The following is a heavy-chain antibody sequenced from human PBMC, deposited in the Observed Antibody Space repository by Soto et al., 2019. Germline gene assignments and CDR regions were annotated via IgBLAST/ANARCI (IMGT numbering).Heavy chain of an antibody. J-gene: IGHJ4*02. Sequence: GGSLRLSCAASGFTFSSYAMSWVRQAPGKGLEWVSAISGSGGSTYYADSGKGRFTISRDNSKNTLYLQMTSQRAGDTAVYSCANDSLDFWSGYFEATRDPFDYWGQGTLVTVSS. CDR2: ISGSGGST. CDR1: GFTFSSYA. D-gene: IGHD3-3*01. CDR3: ANDSLDFWSGYFEATRDPFDY. V-gene: IGHV3-23*01.